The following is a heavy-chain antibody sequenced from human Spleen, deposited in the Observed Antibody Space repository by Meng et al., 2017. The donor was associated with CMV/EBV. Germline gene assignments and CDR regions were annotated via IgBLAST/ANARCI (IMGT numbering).Heavy chain of an antibody. V-gene: IGHV3-49*04. CDR1: GFTFGDYA. J-gene: IGHJ6*02. CDR3: TRDLVYYGMDV. CDR2: IRSKAYGGTT. Sequence: SLKISCTASGFTFGDYAMSWVRQAPGKGLEWVGFIRSKAYGGTTEYAASVKGRFTISRDDSKSIAYLQMNSLKTEDTAVYYCTRDLVYYGMDVWGQGTTVTVSS. D-gene: IGHD2-8*02.